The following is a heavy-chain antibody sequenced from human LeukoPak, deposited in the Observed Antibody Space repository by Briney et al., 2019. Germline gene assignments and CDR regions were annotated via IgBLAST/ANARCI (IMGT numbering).Heavy chain of an antibody. CDR3: AKDTTAYIAGRYYYGMDA. V-gene: IGHV3-53*01. Sequence: GGSLRLSCAASGXTVTTNYVTWVRQAPGKGREWVSIIYSGGYTDYADSVRGRFTISRDNSNNTLYVQMNSLRAEDTAVYHCAKDTTAYIAGRYYYGMDAWGRGTTVTVSS. D-gene: IGHD6-6*01. CDR2: IYSGGYT. J-gene: IGHJ6*02. CDR1: GXTVTTNY.